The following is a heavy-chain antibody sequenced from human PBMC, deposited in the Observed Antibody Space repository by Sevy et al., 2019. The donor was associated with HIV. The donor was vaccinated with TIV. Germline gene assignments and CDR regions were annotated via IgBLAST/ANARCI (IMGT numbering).Heavy chain of an antibody. CDR2: MNPNSGHT. D-gene: IGHD2-21*02. J-gene: IGHJ4*02. V-gene: IGHV1-8*01. CDR3: AKLASCGGDCYYYDL. Sequence: ASVKVSCRDSGYAFTDYDITWVRQATGQGLELMGWMNPNSGHTAYTQNFQGRVSTTTDTSISVAYMELSSLRSEDTAVYYCAKLASCGGDCYYYDLWGQGTLVTVSS. CDR1: GYAFTDYD.